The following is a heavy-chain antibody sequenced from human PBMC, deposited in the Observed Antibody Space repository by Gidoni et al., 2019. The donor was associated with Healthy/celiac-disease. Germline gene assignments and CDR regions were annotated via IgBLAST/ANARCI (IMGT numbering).Heavy chain of an antibody. V-gene: IGHV4-31*02. J-gene: IGHJ4*02. CDR3: ARGYYYGSGSSISPEDY. CDR1: GSS. Sequence: GSSSCWIRQHPGKGLEWIGYIYYSGSTYYNPSLKSRVTISVDTSKNQFSLKLSSVTAADTAVYYCARGYYYGSGSSISPEDYWGQGTLVTVSS. D-gene: IGHD3-10*01. CDR2: IYYSGST.